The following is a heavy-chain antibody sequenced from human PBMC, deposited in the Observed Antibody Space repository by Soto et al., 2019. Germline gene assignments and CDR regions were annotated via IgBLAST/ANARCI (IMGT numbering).Heavy chain of an antibody. D-gene: IGHD2-21*02. V-gene: IGHV4-39*01. CDR3: ARQRTTVVTQAYFDY. CDR2: IYYSGRT. J-gene: IGHJ4*02. Sequence: LETLSLTCIVSGESISSSSYYWGWIRQPPGKGLEWIGSIYYSGRTYYNPSFKSRVTISIDTSKNQFSLKLSSVTATDTAVYYCARQRTTVVTQAYFDYWGQGALVTVSS. CDR1: GESISSSSYY.